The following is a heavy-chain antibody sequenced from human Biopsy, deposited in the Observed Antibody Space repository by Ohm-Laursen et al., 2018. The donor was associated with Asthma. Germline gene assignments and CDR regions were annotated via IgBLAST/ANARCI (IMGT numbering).Heavy chain of an antibody. CDR2: VHSTVST. D-gene: IGHD6-13*01. V-gene: IGHV4-59*01. CDR1: PGSINDYY. J-gene: IGHJ4*02. CDR3: VRATSTWSQSGPHYFDH. Sequence: TLSLTCTVSPGSINDYYWNWIRQFPGKGLEWIGYVHSTVSTRFNPSLKSRLTISVDTSVDQVSLKLTSVTAADTAVYYCVRATSTWSQSGPHYFDHWGQGTLVTVSS.